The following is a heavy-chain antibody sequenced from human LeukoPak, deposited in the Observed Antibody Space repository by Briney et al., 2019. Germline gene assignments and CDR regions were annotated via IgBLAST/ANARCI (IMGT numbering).Heavy chain of an antibody. CDR2: ISSSSSTI. CDR1: GFTFSSYS. V-gene: IGHV3-48*01. Sequence: PGGSLRLSCAASGFTFSSYSMNWVRQAPGKGLEWVSYISSSSSTIYYADSVKGRFTISRDSAKNSLYLQMNSLRAEDTAVYYCAREFQYCSGGSCSVHYFDYWGQGTLVTVSS. D-gene: IGHD2-15*01. CDR3: AREFQYCSGGSCSVHYFDY. J-gene: IGHJ4*02.